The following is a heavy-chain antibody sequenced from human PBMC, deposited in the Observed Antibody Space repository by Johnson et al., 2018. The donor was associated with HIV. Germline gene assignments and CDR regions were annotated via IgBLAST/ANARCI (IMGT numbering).Heavy chain of an antibody. CDR1: GFTVSSNY. CDR2: IYSGGST. CDR3: ARAGDYDAFDI. V-gene: IGHV3-66*01. Sequence: EQLVESGGGLVQPGGSLRLSCAASGFTVSSNYMNWVRQAPGKGLEWVSVIYSGGSTYYADSVKGRFTISRDNSKNTLYLQMNSLRAEDTAVYYCARAGDYDAFDIWGQGTLVTVSS. D-gene: IGHD3-16*01. J-gene: IGHJ3*02.